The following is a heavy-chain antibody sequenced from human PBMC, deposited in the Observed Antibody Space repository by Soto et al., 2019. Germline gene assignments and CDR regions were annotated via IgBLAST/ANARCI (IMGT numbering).Heavy chain of an antibody. D-gene: IGHD3-3*01. CDR3: ARVVLEWLPTSGFDF. Sequence: IQLVQSGAEVKKPGASVKVSCKASGFSFTSYGITWVRQAPGQGPEWLGWITAENGNTNYAQKFQGRATLTTDRATNTAYMELRGLKSDDTALYYCARVVLEWLPTSGFDFWGQGTLVTVSS. V-gene: IGHV1-18*04. CDR2: ITAENGNT. J-gene: IGHJ4*02. CDR1: GFSFTSYG.